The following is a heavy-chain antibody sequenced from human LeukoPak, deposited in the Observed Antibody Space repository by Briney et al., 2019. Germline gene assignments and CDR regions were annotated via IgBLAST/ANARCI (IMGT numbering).Heavy chain of an antibody. D-gene: IGHD2-21*02. V-gene: IGHV4-59*01. Sequence: SETLSLTCTVSGGSISSYYWSWIRQPPGKGLEWIGYIYYSGSTNYNPSLKSRVTISVDTSKNQFSLKLSSVTAADTAVYYCASTLLKRYCGGDCYRGGTFDPWGQGTLVTVSS. CDR3: ASTLLKRYCGGDCYRGGTFDP. J-gene: IGHJ5*02. CDR2: IYYSGST. CDR1: GGSISSYY.